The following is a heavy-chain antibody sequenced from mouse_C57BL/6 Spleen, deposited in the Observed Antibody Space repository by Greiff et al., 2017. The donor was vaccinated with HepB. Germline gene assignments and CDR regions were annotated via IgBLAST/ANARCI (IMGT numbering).Heavy chain of an antibody. D-gene: IGHD2-5*01. J-gene: IGHJ1*03. CDR2: IDPSDSYT. Sequence: VQLQQSGAELVKPGASVKLSCKASGYTFTSYWMQWVNQRPGQGLEWIGEIDPSDSYTNYNQKFKGKATLTVDTSSSTAYMQLSSLTSEDSAVYYCARYSNYGGGYWYFDVWGTGTTVTVSS. CDR1: GYTFTSYW. V-gene: IGHV1-50*01. CDR3: ARYSNYGGGYWYFDV.